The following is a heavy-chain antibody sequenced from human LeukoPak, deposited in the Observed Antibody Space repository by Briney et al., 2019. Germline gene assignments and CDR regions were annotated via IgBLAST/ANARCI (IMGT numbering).Heavy chain of an antibody. CDR3: ARTSSRERYCSGGSCYLSDFDY. J-gene: IGHJ4*02. CDR1: GGSISSSSYY. D-gene: IGHD2-15*01. Sequence: SETLSLTCTVSGGSISSSSYYWGWIRQPPGKGLEWIGSIYYSGSTYYNPSLKSRVTISVDTSKNQFSLKLSSVTAADTAVYYCARTSSRERYCSGGSCYLSDFDYWGQGTLVTVSS. V-gene: IGHV4-39*07. CDR2: IYYSGST.